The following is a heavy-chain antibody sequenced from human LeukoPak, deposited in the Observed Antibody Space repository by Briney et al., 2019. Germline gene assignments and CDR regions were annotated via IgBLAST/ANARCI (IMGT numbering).Heavy chain of an antibody. D-gene: IGHD4-17*01. J-gene: IGHJ5*02. Sequence: GESLQISSKGSGYSFTSYWIGWVRQMPGKGLEWMGIIYPGDSDTRYSPSFQGQVTISADKSISTAYLQWSSLKASDTAMYYCARQLKYDYGDYWFDPWGQGTLVTVSS. CDR2: IYPGDSDT. CDR3: ARQLKYDYGDYWFDP. V-gene: IGHV5-51*01. CDR1: GYSFTSYW.